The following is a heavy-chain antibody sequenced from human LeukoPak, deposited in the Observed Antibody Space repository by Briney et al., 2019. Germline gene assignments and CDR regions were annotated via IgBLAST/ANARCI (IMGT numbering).Heavy chain of an antibody. D-gene: IGHD3-22*01. J-gene: IGHJ4*02. V-gene: IGHV3-23*01. CDR2: VSSSGGTT. Sequence: PGGSLRLSCAASGFPFSSYAMSWVRQAPGRALEWVSAVSSSGGTTYYTDSVKGRFTISRDNSKNTLYLQMNSLRAEDTAVYYCAKSDYYDSSGHPSSFEYWGQGTLVTVSS. CDR1: GFPFSSYA. CDR3: AKSDYYDSSGHPSSFEY.